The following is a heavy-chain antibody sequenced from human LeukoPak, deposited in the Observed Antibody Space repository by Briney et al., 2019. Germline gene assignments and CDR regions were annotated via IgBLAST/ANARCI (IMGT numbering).Heavy chain of an antibody. CDR3: ARVGDRLTLDY. CDR1: GYTFTGYY. CDR2: INPNSGGT. J-gene: IGHJ4*02. Sequence: GASVKVSCTASGYTFTGYYMHWVRQAPGQGLEWMGWINPNSGGTNYAQKFQGRVTMTRDTSTSTVYMELSSLRSEDTAVYYCARVGDRLTLDYWGQGTLVTVSS. V-gene: IGHV1-2*02. D-gene: IGHD3-10*01.